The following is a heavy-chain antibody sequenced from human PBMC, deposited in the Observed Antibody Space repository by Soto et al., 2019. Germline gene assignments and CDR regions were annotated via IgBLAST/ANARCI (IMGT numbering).Heavy chain of an antibody. CDR1: GFTFSSYW. CDR3: ARDPNYDFWSGYGNGMDV. Sequence: GGSLRLSCAASGFTFSSYWMSWVRQAPGKGLEWVANIKQDGSEKYYVDSVKGRFTISRDNAKNSLYLQMNSLRAEDTAVYYCARDPNYDFWSGYGNGMDVWGQGTTFTVSS. D-gene: IGHD3-3*01. V-gene: IGHV3-7*03. J-gene: IGHJ6*02. CDR2: IKQDGSEK.